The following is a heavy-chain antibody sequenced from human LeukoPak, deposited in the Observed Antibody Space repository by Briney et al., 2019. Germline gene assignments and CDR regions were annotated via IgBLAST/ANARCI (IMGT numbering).Heavy chain of an antibody. CDR1: GFTFSSHA. CDR3: ARRDYDSSGFDY. J-gene: IGHJ4*02. V-gene: IGHV3-30*04. Sequence: GGSLRLSCAASGFTFSSHAMHWVRQAPGKGLEWVAVISYDGSNKYYADSVKGRFTISRDNSKNTLYLQMNSLRAEDTAVYYCARRDYDSSGFDYWGQGTLVTVSS. CDR2: ISYDGSNK. D-gene: IGHD3-22*01.